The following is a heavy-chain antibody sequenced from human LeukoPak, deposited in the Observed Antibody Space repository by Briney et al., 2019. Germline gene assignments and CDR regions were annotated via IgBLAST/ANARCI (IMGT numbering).Heavy chain of an antibody. Sequence: PSETLSLTCTVSGYSISSGYYRGWIRQPPGKGLEWIGSIYHSGSTYYNPSLKSRVTISVDTSKNQFSLKLSSVTAADTAVYYCASPPSGWRKYYFDYWGQGTLVTVSS. CDR3: ASPPSGWRKYYFDY. D-gene: IGHD6-19*01. CDR2: IYHSGST. V-gene: IGHV4-38-2*02. J-gene: IGHJ4*02. CDR1: GYSISSGYY.